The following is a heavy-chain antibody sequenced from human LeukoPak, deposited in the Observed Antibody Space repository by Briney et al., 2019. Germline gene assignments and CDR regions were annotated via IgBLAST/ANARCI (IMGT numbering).Heavy chain of an antibody. CDR3: ARAPYSSSFFAY. D-gene: IGHD6-13*01. J-gene: IGHJ4*02. CDR2: INHSGST. V-gene: IGHV4-34*01. CDR1: GGSFSGYY. Sequence: PSEXLSLTCAVYGGSFSGYYWSWLRQPPGKGVEWIGEINHSGSTKYNPSLTSRVTISVDTSKNQFSLKLSSVTAADTAVYYCARAPYSSSFFAYWGQGTLVTVSS.